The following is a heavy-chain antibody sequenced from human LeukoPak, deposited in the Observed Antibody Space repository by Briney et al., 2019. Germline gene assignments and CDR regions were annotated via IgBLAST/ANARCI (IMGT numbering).Heavy chain of an antibody. CDR1: GFTFSSYG. CDR2: ISYDGSNK. Sequence: GGSLRLSCAASGFTFSSYGMHWVRQAPGKGLEWVAVISYDGSNKYNADSVKGRFTISRDNSKNTLYLEMNSLRAEDTAVYYCAKGHRYGDYLMMDYWGQGTLVTVSS. CDR3: AKGHRYGDYLMMDY. D-gene: IGHD4-17*01. J-gene: IGHJ4*02. V-gene: IGHV3-30*18.